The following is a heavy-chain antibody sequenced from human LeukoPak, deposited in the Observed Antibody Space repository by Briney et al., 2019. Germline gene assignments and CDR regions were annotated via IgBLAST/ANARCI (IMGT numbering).Heavy chain of an antibody. Sequence: PSGTLSLTCTVSGGSIGADHWSWIRQPPGKGLEWIGYMSPSGSTNYNPSLKNRGTIFRDTSKNQFFLKLSAVTAADTAVYYCAKDRSINAFDIWGQGTVVTVSA. V-gene: IGHV4-59*01. CDR1: GGSIGADH. D-gene: IGHD2-21*01. J-gene: IGHJ3*02. CDR3: AKDRSINAFDI. CDR2: MSPSGST.